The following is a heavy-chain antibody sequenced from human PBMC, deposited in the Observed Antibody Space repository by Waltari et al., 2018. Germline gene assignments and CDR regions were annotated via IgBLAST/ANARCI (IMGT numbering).Heavy chain of an antibody. Sequence: EVRLVESGGGLVQPGGSLRLSCAASGFTFNNYWIHWVRHAPGKGLVWVADVNNEVTHPAYLDAVKGRFTASRDNAKIALSLQMNSLRVEDTAVYYCARGGLAGATPDYWGQGTLVTVSS. J-gene: IGHJ4*02. CDR2: VNNEVTHP. D-gene: IGHD1-26*01. CDR3: ARGGLAGATPDY. V-gene: IGHV3-74*03. CDR1: GFTFNNYW.